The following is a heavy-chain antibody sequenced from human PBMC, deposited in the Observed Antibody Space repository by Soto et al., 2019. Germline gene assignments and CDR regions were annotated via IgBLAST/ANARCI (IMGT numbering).Heavy chain of an antibody. CDR3: ARGGSSSTGYYYGMDV. Sequence: SETLSLTCAVYGGSFSGYYWSWIRQPPGKGLEWIGEINHSGSTNYNPSLKSRVTISVDTSKNQFSLKLSSVTAADTAVYYCARGGSSSTGYYYGMDVWGQGTTVTVSS. V-gene: IGHV4-34*01. D-gene: IGHD6-13*01. CDR2: INHSGST. CDR1: GGSFSGYY. J-gene: IGHJ6*02.